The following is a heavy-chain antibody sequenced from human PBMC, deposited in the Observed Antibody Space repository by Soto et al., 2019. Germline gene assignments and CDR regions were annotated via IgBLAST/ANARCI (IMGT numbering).Heavy chain of an antibody. J-gene: IGHJ4*02. CDR1: GFTFNSYG. V-gene: IGHV3-33*01. D-gene: IGHD2-15*01. CDR2: IWYDGSNK. CDR3: ARDYSGGSSAPDY. Sequence: QVQLVESGGGVVQPGRSLRLSCAASGFTFNSYGMHWVRQAPGKGLEWVAVIWYDGSNKYYADSVKGRFTISRDNSKNTLYLQMNSLRADDTAVYYCARDYSGGSSAPDYWGQGTLVTVSS.